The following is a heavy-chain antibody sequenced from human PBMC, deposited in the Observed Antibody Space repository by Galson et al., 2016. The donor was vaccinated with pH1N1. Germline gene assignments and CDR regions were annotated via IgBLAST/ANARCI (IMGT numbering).Heavy chain of an antibody. Sequence: QSGAEVKKPGESLKISCKASENSFTTDWIDWVRQMPGKGLEWMGSIYAGDSDTRYSPSFQGLVTISVDTSISTAYLQWSSLKASDTATYYCATHLTLGPPVEYEHMAVGAKGTPVTVS. D-gene: IGHD1-1*01. J-gene: IGHJ6*03. V-gene: IGHV5-51*01. CDR1: ENSFTTDW. CDR2: IYAGDSDT. CDR3: ATHLTLGPPVEYEHMAV.